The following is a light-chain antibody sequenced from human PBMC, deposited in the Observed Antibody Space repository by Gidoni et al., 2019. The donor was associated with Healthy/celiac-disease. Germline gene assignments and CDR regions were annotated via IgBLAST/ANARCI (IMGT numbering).Light chain of an antibody. CDR2: LGS. Sequence: DIVMTQSPLSLPVTPGEPASISCRSSQSLLHSNGYNYLDWYLQKPGQSPQLLIYLGSNRASGVPDGFGGSGSGTDFRLKISSVETEDVGVYCCMQALQTPPWTFGQGTKVEIK. V-gene: IGKV2-28*01. J-gene: IGKJ1*01. CDR3: MQALQTPPWT. CDR1: QSLLHSNGYNY.